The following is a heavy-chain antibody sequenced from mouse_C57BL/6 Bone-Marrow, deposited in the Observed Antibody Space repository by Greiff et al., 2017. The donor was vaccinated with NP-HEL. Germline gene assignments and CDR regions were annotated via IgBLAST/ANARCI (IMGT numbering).Heavy chain of an antibody. CDR1: GYTFTSYW. J-gene: IGHJ1*03. CDR2: IDPSDSYT. CDR3: ARSLVWYFDV. Sequence: QVQLQQSGAELVRPGTSVKLSCKASGYTFTSYWMHWVKQRPGQGLEWIGVIDPSDSYTNYNQKFKGKATLTVDKSSSTAYMQLSSLTSEDSAVYYCARSLVWYFDVWGTGTTVTVSS. V-gene: IGHV1-59*01. D-gene: IGHD6-1*01.